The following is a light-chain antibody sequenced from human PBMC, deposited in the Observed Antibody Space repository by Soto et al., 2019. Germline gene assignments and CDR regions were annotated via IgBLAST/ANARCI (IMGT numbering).Light chain of an antibody. V-gene: IGLV2-14*03. CDR1: SSDVGGYNY. J-gene: IGLJ1*01. Sequence: QSVLTQPASVSGSPGQSITISCTGTSSDVGGYNYVSWYQHHPGKDPKLMIYDVSNRPSGVSNRFSGSKSGNTASLSISGLQPEDAADYYCSSYRTSNARQIVCGTGTKVTVL. CDR2: DVS. CDR3: SSYRTSNARQIV.